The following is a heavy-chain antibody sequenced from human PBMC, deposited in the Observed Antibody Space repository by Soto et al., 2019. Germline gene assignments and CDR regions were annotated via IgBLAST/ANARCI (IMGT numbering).Heavy chain of an antibody. CDR1: GFTFSSYG. CDR3: AKDKVPVVVTAPFDY. V-gene: IGHV3-30*18. Sequence: QVQLVESGGGVVQPGRSLRLSCAASGFTFSSYGMHWVRQAPGKGPEWVAVISYDGSNKYYADSVKGRFTISRDNSKNTRYLQRNSLRAEDTAVYYCAKDKVPVVVTAPFDYWGQGTLVTVSS. CDR2: ISYDGSNK. D-gene: IGHD2-21*02. J-gene: IGHJ4*02.